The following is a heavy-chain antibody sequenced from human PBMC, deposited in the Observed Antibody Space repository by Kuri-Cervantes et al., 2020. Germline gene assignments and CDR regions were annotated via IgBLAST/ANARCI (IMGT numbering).Heavy chain of an antibody. J-gene: IGHJ5*02. V-gene: IGHV4-4*02. D-gene: IGHD3-3*01. CDR1: GGSMNSGNW. CDR3: ARVSVIEAGFWSGYYNWFDP. Sequence: SETLSLTCAVSGGSMNSGNWRSWVRQPPGKGLEWIGEIYHSGSTNYNPSLKSRVTISVDKSKNQFSLKLGSVTAADTAVYYCARVSVIEAGFWSGYYNWFDPWGQGTLVTVSS. CDR2: IYHSGST.